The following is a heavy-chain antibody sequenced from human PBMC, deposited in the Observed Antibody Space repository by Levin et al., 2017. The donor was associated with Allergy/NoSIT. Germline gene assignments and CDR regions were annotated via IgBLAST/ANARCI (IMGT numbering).Heavy chain of an antibody. J-gene: IGHJ4*02. CDR3: AKGQNYHGSGSSDSN. V-gene: IGHV3-23*01. CDR2: TGAGGDST. CDR1: GFTVSSYV. Sequence: AGGSLRLSCAVSGFTVSSYVMSWVRQAPGKGLEWVSSTGAGGDSTHYADSVKGRFTISRDNSKNTLYLQMNNLRAEDTAVYYCAKGQNYHGSGSSDSNWGQGTLVTVST. D-gene: IGHD3-10*01.